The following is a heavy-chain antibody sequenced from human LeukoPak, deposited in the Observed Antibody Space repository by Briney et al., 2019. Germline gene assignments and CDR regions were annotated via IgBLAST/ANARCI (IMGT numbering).Heavy chain of an antibody. V-gene: IGHV3-11*01. J-gene: IGHJ4*02. CDR2: ISSSGSTI. D-gene: IGHD3-22*01. CDR3: ARGEKYYDSSGYYYEPDY. CDR1: GFTFSDYY. Sequence: GGSLRLSCAASGFTFSDYYMSWIRRAPGKGLEWVSHISSSGSTIYYADSVKGRFTTSRDNAKNSLYLQMNSLRAEDTAVYYCARGEKYYDSSGYYYEPDYWGQGTLVTVSS.